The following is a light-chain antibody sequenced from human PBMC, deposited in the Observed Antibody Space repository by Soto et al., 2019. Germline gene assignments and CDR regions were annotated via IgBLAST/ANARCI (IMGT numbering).Light chain of an antibody. V-gene: IGKV1-5*01. Sequence: DIQMTQSPSTLSASVGDRVTITCRASQSIRSWLAWYQQKPGKAPKLLIYDASSLESGVPSRFSGSGSVTEFTLTISSLQPDDFATYYCQQYNSYQYTFGQGTKVDIK. CDR3: QQYNSYQYT. CDR1: QSIRSW. CDR2: DAS. J-gene: IGKJ2*01.